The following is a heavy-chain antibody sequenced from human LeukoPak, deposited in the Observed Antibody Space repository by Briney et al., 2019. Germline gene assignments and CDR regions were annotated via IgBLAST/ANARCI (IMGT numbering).Heavy chain of an antibody. CDR3: VRDPTPSNSPGALYYMDV. J-gene: IGHJ6*04. D-gene: IGHD1-26*01. Sequence: GGSLRLSCVASGFTFSNYWMHWVRQAPGQGLVWVSRNITDGSSTFYADSVKGRFTISRDNARNTLYLHMNSLRAEDTAVYFCVRDPTPSNSPGALYYMDVWGKGTTVTVSS. CDR1: GFTFSNYW. V-gene: IGHV3-74*01. CDR2: NITDGSST.